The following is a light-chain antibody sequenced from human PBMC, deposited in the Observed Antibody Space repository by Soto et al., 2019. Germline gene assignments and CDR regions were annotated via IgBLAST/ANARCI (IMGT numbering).Light chain of an antibody. CDR2: GNS. CDR1: SSNIGAGYD. Sequence: QAVVTQPPSVSGAPGQRVTISCTGSSSNIGAGYDVHWYQQLPGTAPKLLIYGNSNRPSGVPDRFSGSKSGTSASLAITGLQAEDGADYYCQSYDSSLSGSIFGGGTTVTVL. J-gene: IGLJ2*01. CDR3: QSYDSSLSGSI. V-gene: IGLV1-40*01.